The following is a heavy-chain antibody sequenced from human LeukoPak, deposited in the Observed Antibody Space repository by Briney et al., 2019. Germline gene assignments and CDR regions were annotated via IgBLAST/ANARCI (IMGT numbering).Heavy chain of an antibody. J-gene: IGHJ4*02. CDR2: ISWDGGST. Sequence: PGGSLRLSCAASGFTFDDYTMHWVRQAPGKGLEWVSLISWDGGSTYYADSVKGRFTISRDNSKNSLYLQMNSLRTEDTALYYCAKGSRRYYDSSPLGYWGQGTLVTVSS. D-gene: IGHD3-22*01. CDR3: AKGSRRYYDSSPLGY. CDR1: GFTFDDYT. V-gene: IGHV3-43*01.